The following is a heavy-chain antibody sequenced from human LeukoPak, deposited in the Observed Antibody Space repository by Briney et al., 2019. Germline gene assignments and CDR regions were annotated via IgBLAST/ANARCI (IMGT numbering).Heavy chain of an antibody. CDR3: ARDEKGIDY. Sequence: GGSLRLSCAASGFIFSSYAMNWVRQAPGKGLEWISYISSDSGTIYYADSMKGRFTISRDNARNSLYLQMNSLRAEDTAVYYCARDEKGIDYWGQGTLVTVSS. V-gene: IGHV3-48*01. CDR1: GFIFSSYA. D-gene: IGHD3-10*01. J-gene: IGHJ4*02. CDR2: ISSDSGTI.